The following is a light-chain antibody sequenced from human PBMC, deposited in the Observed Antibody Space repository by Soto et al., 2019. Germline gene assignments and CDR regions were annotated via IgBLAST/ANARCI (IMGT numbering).Light chain of an antibody. Sequence: IFLIQSPNTLSVSPGGSATLSCKASQRVYSNLAWYQQRPGQAPRLLIYGASTRATGVPARFSGRGSGTEFTLTISSLQSEDFAVYYCQQYTNWPPNTFGQGTKVDIK. J-gene: IGKJ1*01. CDR3: QQYTNWPPNT. CDR2: GAS. V-gene: IGKV3-15*01. CDR1: QRVYSN.